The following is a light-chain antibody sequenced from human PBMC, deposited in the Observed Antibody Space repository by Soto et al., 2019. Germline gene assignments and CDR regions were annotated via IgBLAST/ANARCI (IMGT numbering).Light chain of an antibody. CDR1: SSNIGAGYD. J-gene: IGLJ3*02. Sequence: QAVVTQPPSVSGAPGQRVIISCTGSSSNIGAGYDVHWYQQYPGTAPKLLIYGNSNRPSGVPDRFSGSKSGTSASLAITGLQAEDEADYYCQSYDSSLSGWVFGGGTKLTVL. CDR3: QSYDSSLSGWV. CDR2: GNS. V-gene: IGLV1-40*01.